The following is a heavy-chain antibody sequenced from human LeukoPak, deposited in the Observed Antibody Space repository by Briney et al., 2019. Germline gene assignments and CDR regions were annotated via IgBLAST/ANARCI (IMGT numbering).Heavy chain of an antibody. CDR3: ARGGWASDY. V-gene: IGHV3-7*01. Sequence: GGSLRLSCAASGLTFTTYWMSWVRQAPGKGLEWVATIKPDGSEKYYVDSVKGRFTVSRDNAKNSLYLQMNSLRADDTAVYYCARGGWASDYWGQGTLVTVSS. CDR2: IKPDGSEK. D-gene: IGHD5-12*01. J-gene: IGHJ4*02. CDR1: GLTFTTYW.